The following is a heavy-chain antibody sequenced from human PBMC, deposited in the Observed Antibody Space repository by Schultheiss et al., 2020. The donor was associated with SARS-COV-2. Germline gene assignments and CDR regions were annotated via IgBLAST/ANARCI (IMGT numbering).Heavy chain of an antibody. CDR1: GGSISTYY. CDR3: ATHYGDYGDY. CDR2: IYYSGST. V-gene: IGHV4-39*01. D-gene: IGHD4-17*01. J-gene: IGHJ4*02. Sequence: SQTLSLTCTVSGGSISTYYWGWIRQPPGKGLEWIGSIYYSGSTYYNPSLKSRVTISVDTSKNQFSLKLSSVTAADTAVYYCATHYGDYGDYWGQGTLVTVSS.